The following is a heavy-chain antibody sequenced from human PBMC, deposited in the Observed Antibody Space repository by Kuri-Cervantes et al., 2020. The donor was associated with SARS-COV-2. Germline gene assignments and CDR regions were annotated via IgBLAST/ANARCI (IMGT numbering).Heavy chain of an antibody. CDR1: GFTFSSYE. J-gene: IGHJ4*02. V-gene: IGHV3-48*03. Sequence: GGSLRLSCAASGFTFSSYEMNWVRQAPGKGLEWVSYISSSGSTIYYADSAKGRFTISRDNAKNSLYLQMNSLRAEDTAVYYCARGDSSGYLYYFDYWGQGTLVTVSS. CDR2: ISSSGSTI. D-gene: IGHD3-22*01. CDR3: ARGDSSGYLYYFDY.